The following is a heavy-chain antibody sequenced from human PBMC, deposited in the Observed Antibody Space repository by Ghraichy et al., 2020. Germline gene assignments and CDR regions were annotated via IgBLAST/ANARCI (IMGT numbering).Heavy chain of an antibody. CDR3: ASMASTQRLAATSN. CDR1: SDSMNDYY. Sequence: SETLSLTCSVSSDSMNDYYWSWIRQPPGKTLEWIGHIYYIGTTNYNPSFKSRVTISLDMSKKQFSLKVTSVTAADTAVYYCASMASTQRLAATSNWGQGTLVIVPS. J-gene: IGHJ4*02. V-gene: IGHV4-59*01. CDR2: IYYIGTT. D-gene: IGHD3-9*01.